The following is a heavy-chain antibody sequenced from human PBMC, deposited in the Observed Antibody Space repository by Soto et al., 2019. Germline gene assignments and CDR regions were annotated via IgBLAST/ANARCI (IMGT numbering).Heavy chain of an antibody. CDR1: GYTLTELS. CDR3: ATAETGGYCSGGSCPRHAFDI. V-gene: IGHV1-24*01. CDR2: FDPEDGET. J-gene: IGHJ3*02. D-gene: IGHD2-15*01. Sequence: ASVKVSCKVSGYTLTELSMHWVRQAPGKGLEWMGGFDPEDGETIYAQKFQGRVTMTEDTSTDTAYMELSSLRSEDTALYYCATAETGGYCSGGSCPRHAFDIWGQGTMVTVSS.